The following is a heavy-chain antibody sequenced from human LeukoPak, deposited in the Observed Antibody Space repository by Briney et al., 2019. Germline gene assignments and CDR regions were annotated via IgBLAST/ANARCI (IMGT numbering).Heavy chain of an antibody. CDR3: ARVWGPDPTTKSGYDSWGMDV. D-gene: IGHD5-12*01. CDR2: IYYSGST. J-gene: IGHJ6*02. Sequence: PSETLSLTCTVSGGSISSGGYYWSWIRQHPGKGLEWIGYIYYSGSTYYNPSLKSRVTISVDTSKNQFSLKLSSVTAADTAVYYCARVWGPDPTTKSGYDSWGMDVWGQGTTVTVSS. CDR1: GGSISSGGYY. V-gene: IGHV4-31*03.